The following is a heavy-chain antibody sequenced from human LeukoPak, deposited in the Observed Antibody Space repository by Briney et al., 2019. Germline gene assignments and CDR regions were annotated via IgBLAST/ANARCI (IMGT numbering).Heavy chain of an antibody. V-gene: IGHV1-3*01. CDR1: GYSFINFA. Sequence: GASVKVSCKASGYSFINFAIHWVRQAPGHRLEWMGWINAGNGKTKYSQKFQGRVTFTRDTSASTAYMYLSSLRSEDAAVYYCARDLGVVVIPTGEYFFDYWGQGILVTVSS. D-gene: IGHD3-22*01. CDR3: ARDLGVVVIPTGEYFFDY. CDR2: INAGNGKT. J-gene: IGHJ4*02.